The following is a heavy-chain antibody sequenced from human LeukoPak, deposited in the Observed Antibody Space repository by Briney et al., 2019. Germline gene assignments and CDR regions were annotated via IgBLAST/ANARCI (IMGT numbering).Heavy chain of an antibody. CDR2: ISAYNGNT. V-gene: IGHV1-18*01. Sequence: GASVSVSCKASGYTFTNYGISWVRQAPGQGLEWMGWISAYNGNTNYAQKLQGRVTMTTDTSTSTAYMELRSLRSDDTAVYYCATHAVAGPEYFQHWGQGTLVTVSS. CDR1: GYTFTNYG. D-gene: IGHD6-19*01. CDR3: ATHAVAGPEYFQH. J-gene: IGHJ1*01.